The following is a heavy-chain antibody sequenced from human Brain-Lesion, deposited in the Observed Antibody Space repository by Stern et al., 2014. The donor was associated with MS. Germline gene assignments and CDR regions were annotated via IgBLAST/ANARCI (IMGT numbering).Heavy chain of an antibody. CDR1: GGSISSSNW. D-gene: IGHD6-13*01. CDR2: SDHSGST. J-gene: IGHJ4*02. CDR3: ARFPASRPHVFDS. Sequence: QVQLQESGPGLVKPSGTLSLTCAVSGGSISSSNWWSWVRQSPGKGLEWIGESDHSGSTIYNPALKSRFTASVDKSKTRFLLTLRSVTAADTAVYFCARFPASRPHVFDSWGQGTLVTVSS. V-gene: IGHV4-4*02.